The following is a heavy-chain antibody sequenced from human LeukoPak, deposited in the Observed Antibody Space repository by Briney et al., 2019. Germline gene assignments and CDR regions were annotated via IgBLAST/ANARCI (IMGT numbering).Heavy chain of an antibody. V-gene: IGHV3-30*04. J-gene: IGHJ5*02. CDR1: GFTFSSYA. CDR3: ARGTYSSVVRLFDP. D-gene: IGHD6-19*01. Sequence: GGSLRLSCAASGFTFSSYAMHWVRQAPGKGLEWVAVISYDGSNKYYADSVKGRFTIPRDNSKNTLYLQMNSLRAEDTAVYYCARGTYSSVVRLFDPWGQGTLVTVSS. CDR2: ISYDGSNK.